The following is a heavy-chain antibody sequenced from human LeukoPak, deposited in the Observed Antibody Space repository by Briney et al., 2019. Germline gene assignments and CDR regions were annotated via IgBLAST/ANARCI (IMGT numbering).Heavy chain of an antibody. CDR3: AREVYDSTGAFDI. CDR2: IYYSGST. CDR1: GGSISSYY. V-gene: IGHV4-59*01. Sequence: SETLSLTCTVSGGSISSYYWSWIRQPPGKGLEWIGYIYYSGSTNYNPSLKSRVTISVDTSKNQFSLKLSSVTAADTAVYSCAREVYDSTGAFDIWGQGTMVTVSS. D-gene: IGHD3-22*01. J-gene: IGHJ3*02.